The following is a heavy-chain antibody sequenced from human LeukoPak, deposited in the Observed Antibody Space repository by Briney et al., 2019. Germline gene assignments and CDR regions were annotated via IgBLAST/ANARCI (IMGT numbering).Heavy chain of an antibody. CDR2: INLDGNGR. Sequence: GGSLRLSCAASGFIFSSYWMNWVRQAPGKGLEWVANINLDGNGRFYVDSVKGRFTISRDNSKNTLYLQMNSLRAEDTAVYYCAKGRGWEASYYYYYMDVWGKGTTVTISS. V-gene: IGHV3-7*01. CDR1: GFIFSSYW. J-gene: IGHJ6*03. CDR3: AKGRGWEASYYYYYMDV. D-gene: IGHD1-26*01.